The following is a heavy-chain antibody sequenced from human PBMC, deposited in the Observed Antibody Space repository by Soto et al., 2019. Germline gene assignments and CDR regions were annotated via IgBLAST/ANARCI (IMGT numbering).Heavy chain of an antibody. D-gene: IGHD5-18*01. CDR3: ARSGYSYGPFDD. CDR1: GLTVSSTY. CDR2: IYSGGST. V-gene: IGHV3-53*01. J-gene: IGHJ4*02. Sequence: EAQLVESGGGLIQPGGSLRLSCAASGLTVSSTYMSWVRQAPGRGLEWVSVIYSGGSTYYADSVKGRFTISRDNSKNTLYLQMNSLRAEDTAVYYCARSGYSYGPFDDWGQGTLVTVSS.